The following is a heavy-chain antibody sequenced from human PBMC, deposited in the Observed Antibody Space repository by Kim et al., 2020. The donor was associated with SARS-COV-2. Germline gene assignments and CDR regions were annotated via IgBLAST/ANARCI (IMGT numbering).Heavy chain of an antibody. Sequence: TYADSVRGQFTISRDNAKSALYLQMDRLRGEDTAVYYCARATNINSRLDYWGPGSLVTVSP. J-gene: IGHJ4*02. V-gene: IGHV3-74*01. CDR3: ARATNINSRLDY. D-gene: IGHD5-18*01.